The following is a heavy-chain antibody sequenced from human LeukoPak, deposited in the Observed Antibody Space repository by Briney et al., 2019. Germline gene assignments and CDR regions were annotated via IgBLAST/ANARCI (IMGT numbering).Heavy chain of an antibody. J-gene: IGHJ3*02. CDR3: ARHPYSGSYYFGAFDI. CDR2: IYTSGST. D-gene: IGHD1-26*01. V-gene: IGHV4-4*07. Sequence: SETLSLTCTVSGGSISSYYWSWIRQPAGKGLEWIGRIYTSGSTNSNPSLKSRVTMSVDTSKNQFSLKLSSVTAADTAVYYCARHPYSGSYYFGAFDIWGQGTMVTVSS. CDR1: GGSISSYY.